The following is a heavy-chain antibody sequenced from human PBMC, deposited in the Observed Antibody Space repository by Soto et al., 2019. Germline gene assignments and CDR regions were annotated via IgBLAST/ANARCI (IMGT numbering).Heavy chain of an antibody. J-gene: IGHJ6*03. CDR1: GFTFSSYG. Sequence: QVQLVESGGGVVQPGRSLRLSCAASGFTFSSYGMHWVRQAPGKGLEWVAVISYDGSNKYYADSVKGRFTISRDNSKNTLYLQMNSLRAEDTAVYYCAKGNSERYYYYYYYMDVWGKGTTVTVSS. CDR3: AKGNSERYYYYYYYMDV. CDR2: ISYDGSNK. D-gene: IGHD4-4*01. V-gene: IGHV3-30*18.